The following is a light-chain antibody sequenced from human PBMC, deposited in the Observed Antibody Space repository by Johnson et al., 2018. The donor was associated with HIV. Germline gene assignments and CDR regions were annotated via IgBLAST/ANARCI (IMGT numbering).Light chain of an antibody. Sequence: QSVLTQPPSVSAAPGQKVTISCSGSSSNIGNNYVSWYQQLPGTAPKLLIYDHDKRPSRIPDRFSGSKSGTSATLGITGLQTGDEAEYYCETWDRSLSGYYVFGTWTKLTVL. V-gene: IGLV1-51*01. J-gene: IGLJ1*01. CDR1: SSNIGNNY. CDR2: DHD. CDR3: ETWDRSLSGYYV.